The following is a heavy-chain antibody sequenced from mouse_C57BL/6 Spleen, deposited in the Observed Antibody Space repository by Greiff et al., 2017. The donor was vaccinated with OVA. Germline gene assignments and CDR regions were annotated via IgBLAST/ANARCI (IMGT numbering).Heavy chain of an antibody. Sequence: DVKLVESGGDLVKPGGSLKLSCAASGFTFSSYGMSWVRQTPDKRLEWVATISSGGSYTYYPDSVKGRFTISRDNAKNTLYLQMSSLKSEDTAMYYCASLYGYDFDYWGQGTTLTVSS. CDR3: ASLYGYDFDY. D-gene: IGHD2-2*01. CDR2: ISSGGSYT. CDR1: GFTFSSYG. J-gene: IGHJ2*01. V-gene: IGHV5-6*02.